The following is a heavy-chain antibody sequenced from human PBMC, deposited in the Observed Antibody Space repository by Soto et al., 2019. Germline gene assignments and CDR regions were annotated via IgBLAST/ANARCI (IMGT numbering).Heavy chain of an antibody. CDR3: ARAKVGATPFDD. J-gene: IGHJ4*02. Sequence: QVQLVQSGAEVKKPGSSVKVSCKASGGTFSSYAISWVRQAPGQGLAWMGGVIPSFGTANDAQKFQGRVTITADKYTSTAYMELSSLRSEDTAVYYCARAKVGATPFDDWGQGTMVTVSS. V-gene: IGHV1-69*06. D-gene: IGHD1-26*01. CDR2: VIPSFGTA. CDR1: GGTFSSYA.